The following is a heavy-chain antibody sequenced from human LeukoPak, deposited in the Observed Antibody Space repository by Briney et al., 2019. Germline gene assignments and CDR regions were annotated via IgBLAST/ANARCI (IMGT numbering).Heavy chain of an antibody. CDR1: GYTFTGYY. J-gene: IGHJ4*02. CDR2: INPNSGGT. D-gene: IGHD3-22*01. Sequence: ASVKVSCKASGYTFTGYYMHWVRQAPGQGLEWMGRINPNSGGTNYAQKFQGRVTMTRDTSISTAYMELSRLRSDDTAVYYCARGTYYYDSSGYCFFDYWGQGTLVTDSS. CDR3: ARGTYYYDSSGYCFFDY. V-gene: IGHV1-2*06.